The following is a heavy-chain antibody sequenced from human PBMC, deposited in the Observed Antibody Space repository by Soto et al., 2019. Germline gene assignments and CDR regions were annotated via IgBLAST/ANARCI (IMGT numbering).Heavy chain of an antibody. CDR1: HFSFSSSP. D-gene: IGHD4-4*01. CDR3: AREGDYSNYFDY. Sequence: QVQLVESGGDVVQPGRSLRLSCAASHFSFSSSPMNWVRRAPGKGLEWVATISYDGSSKYYAESVEGRFTVSRDNSKNTLFLQVNSLRVEDTAVYYCAREGDYSNYFDYWGQGTLVTVSS. J-gene: IGHJ4*02. CDR2: ISYDGSSK. V-gene: IGHV3-30*04.